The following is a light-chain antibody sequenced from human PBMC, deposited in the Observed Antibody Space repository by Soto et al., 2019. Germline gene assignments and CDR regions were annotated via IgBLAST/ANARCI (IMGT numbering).Light chain of an antibody. V-gene: IGLV2-23*02. Sequence: QSVLTQPASVSGSPGQSITISCTGTSSNVGSYKLVSWYQQHPGKAPKLMIFEVNKRPSGVSNRFSGSKSGNTASLTISGLKAEDEADYYCCSSGGSPTYVFGTGTKVTI. CDR2: EVN. CDR1: SSNVGSYKL. J-gene: IGLJ1*01. CDR3: CSSGGSPTYV.